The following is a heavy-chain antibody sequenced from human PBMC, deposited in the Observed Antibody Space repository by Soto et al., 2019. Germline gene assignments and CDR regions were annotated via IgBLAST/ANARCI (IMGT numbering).Heavy chain of an antibody. V-gene: IGHV1-18*01. CDR2: ISAYNGNT. CDR3: ARDMGVNYYGSGADAFDI. J-gene: IGHJ3*02. Sequence: ASVKVSCKASGYTFTSYGISWVRQAPGQGLERMGWISAYNGNTNYAQKLQGRVTMTTDTSTSTAYMELRSLRSDDTAVYYCARDMGVNYYGSGADAFDIWGQGTMVTV. D-gene: IGHD3-10*01. CDR1: GYTFTSYG.